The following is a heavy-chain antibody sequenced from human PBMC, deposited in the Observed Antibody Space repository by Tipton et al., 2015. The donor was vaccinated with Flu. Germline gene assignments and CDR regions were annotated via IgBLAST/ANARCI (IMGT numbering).Heavy chain of an antibody. Sequence: TLSLTCTVSGGSISSYYWSWIRQPPGKGLEWIGYIYYSGSTNYNPSLKSRVTISVDTSKNQFSLKLSSVTAADTAVYYCARQYNWNDEGFDPWGQGTLVTVSS. CDR2: IYYSGST. CDR3: ARQYNWNDEGFDP. CDR1: GGSISSYY. D-gene: IGHD1-20*01. J-gene: IGHJ5*02. V-gene: IGHV4-59*08.